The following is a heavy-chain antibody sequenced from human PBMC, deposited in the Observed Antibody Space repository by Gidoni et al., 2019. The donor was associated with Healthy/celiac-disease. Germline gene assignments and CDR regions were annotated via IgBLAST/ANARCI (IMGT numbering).Heavy chain of an antibody. J-gene: IGHJ6*03. CDR3: ARDMALRYYGSGSYAHYYYMDV. CDR1: GYTVTSYY. D-gene: IGHD3-10*01. V-gene: IGHV1-46*01. Sequence: QVQLVQSGAEVKKPGASVKVSCKASGYTVTSYYMHWVRQAPGQGLEWMGIINPSGGSTSYAQKFQGRVTMTRDTSTSTVYMELSSLRSEDTAVYYCARDMALRYYGSGSYAHYYYMDVWGKGTTVTVSS. CDR2: INPSGGST.